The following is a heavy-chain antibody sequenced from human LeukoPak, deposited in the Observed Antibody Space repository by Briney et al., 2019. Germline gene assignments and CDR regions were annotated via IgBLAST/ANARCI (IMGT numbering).Heavy chain of an antibody. V-gene: IGHV3-23*01. CDR2: ISGSGGST. D-gene: IGHD3-10*01. J-gene: IGHJ6*04. CDR3: VRGRNTMVRGSPYGMDV. CDR1: GFTFSSYA. Sequence: GGSLRLSCAASGFTFSSYAMSWVRQAPGKGLEWVSAISGSGGSTYYADSVKGRFTISRDNSKNTLYLQMNSLRAEDTAVYYCVRGRNTMVRGSPYGMDVWGKGTTVTVSS.